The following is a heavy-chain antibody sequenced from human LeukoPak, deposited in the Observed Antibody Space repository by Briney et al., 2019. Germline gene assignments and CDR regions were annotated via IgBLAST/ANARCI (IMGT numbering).Heavy chain of an antibody. D-gene: IGHD3-3*01. Sequence: SETLSLTCTVSGGSISSYYWSWIRQPPGKGLGWIGYIYYSGSTNYNPSLKSRVTISVDTSKNQFSLKLSSVTAADTAVYYCARPNYDFWSGYYYYYMDVWGKGTTVTVSS. CDR2: IYYSGST. J-gene: IGHJ6*03. V-gene: IGHV4-59*08. CDR1: GGSISSYY. CDR3: ARPNYDFWSGYYYYYMDV.